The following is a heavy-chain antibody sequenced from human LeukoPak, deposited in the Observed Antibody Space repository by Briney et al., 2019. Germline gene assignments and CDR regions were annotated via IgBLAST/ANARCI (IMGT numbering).Heavy chain of an antibody. V-gene: IGHV1-2*02. CDR1: GYTFTGYY. CDR3: ARPRWPYSRGHFFDY. Sequence: ASVKVSCKASGYTFTGYYMHWVRQAPGQGLEWMGWINPNSGGTNYAQKFQGRVTMTRDTSISTAYMELSRLRSDDTAVYYCARPRWPYSRGHFFDYWGKGTLVTVSS. J-gene: IGHJ4*02. D-gene: IGHD6-19*01. CDR2: INPNSGGT.